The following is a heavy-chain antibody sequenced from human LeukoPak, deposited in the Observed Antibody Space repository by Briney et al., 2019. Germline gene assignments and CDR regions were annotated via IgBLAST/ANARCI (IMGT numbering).Heavy chain of an antibody. CDR3: ARHLFGSGYYPDY. J-gene: IGHJ4*02. CDR2: IYYSGST. V-gene: IGHV4-59*08. CDR1: GGSFRSYY. D-gene: IGHD3-22*01. Sequence: PSETLSLTCTVSGGSFRSYYWSWIRQPPGKGLEWIGYIYYSGSTNYNPSLKSRVTISVDTSKNQFSLKLTSVTAADTSTYYCARHLFGSGYYPDYWGQGTLVTVSS.